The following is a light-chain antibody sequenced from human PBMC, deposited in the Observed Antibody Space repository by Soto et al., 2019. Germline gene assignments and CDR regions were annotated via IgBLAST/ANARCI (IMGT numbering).Light chain of an antibody. CDR3: QQYDDLPIT. Sequence: DLQMTQSPSSLFASVGDRVTITCRASQDISHFLNWYQQKPGKAPKLLIYDASNLQTGVPSRFSGRGSGTDFTFTISSLQPDDSGTYYCQQYDDLPITFGQGTRLEIK. J-gene: IGKJ5*01. CDR1: QDISHF. V-gene: IGKV1-33*01. CDR2: DAS.